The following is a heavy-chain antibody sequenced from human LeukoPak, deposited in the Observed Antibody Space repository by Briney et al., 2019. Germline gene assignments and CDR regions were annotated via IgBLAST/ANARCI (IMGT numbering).Heavy chain of an antibody. CDR3: ARDRCGGDCYRAFDI. Sequence: GGSLRLFCAASGFTFSSYSMNWVRQAPGKGLEWVSYIRGGSSSIYYADSVKGRFTISRDNAKNSLYLQMNSLRDEDTAVYYCARDRCGGDCYRAFDIWGRGTMVTVSS. CDR2: IRGGSSSI. D-gene: IGHD2-21*02. CDR1: GFTFSSYS. J-gene: IGHJ3*02. V-gene: IGHV3-48*02.